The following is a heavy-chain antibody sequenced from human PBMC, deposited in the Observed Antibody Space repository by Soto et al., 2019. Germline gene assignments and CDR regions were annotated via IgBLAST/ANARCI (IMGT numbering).Heavy chain of an antibody. Sequence: GGSLRLSCAASGFTFSSYAMSWVRQAPGKGLEWVSAISGSGGSTYYADSVKGRFTISRDNSKNTLYLQMNVLRAEDTAVYYCAKDTDYDFWSGYYTFPAFDIWGQGTMVTVSS. J-gene: IGHJ3*02. CDR2: ISGSGGST. CDR3: AKDTDYDFWSGYYTFPAFDI. CDR1: GFTFSSYA. V-gene: IGHV3-23*01. D-gene: IGHD3-3*01.